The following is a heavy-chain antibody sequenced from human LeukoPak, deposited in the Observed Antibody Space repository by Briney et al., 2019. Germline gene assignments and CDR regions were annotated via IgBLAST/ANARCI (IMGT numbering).Heavy chain of an antibody. Sequence: ASVKVSCKASGGTFSSYAISWVRQAPGQGLEWMGWISAYNGNTNYAQKLQGRVTMTTDTSTSTAYMELRSLRSDDTAVYYCARDRCTNGVCRCDADYWGQGTLVTVSS. CDR1: GGTFSSYA. V-gene: IGHV1-18*01. CDR3: ARDRCTNGVCRCDADY. J-gene: IGHJ4*02. D-gene: IGHD2-8*01. CDR2: ISAYNGNT.